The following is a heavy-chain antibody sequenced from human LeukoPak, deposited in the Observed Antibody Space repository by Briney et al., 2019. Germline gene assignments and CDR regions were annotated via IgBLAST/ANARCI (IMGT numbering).Heavy chain of an antibody. Sequence: SETLSLTCTVSGGSISSYYWSWIRQPPGKGLEWIGYIYYSGSTNYNPSLKSRVTISLDTSKNQFSLKLSSVTAADTAVYQCARGLRFGWYFDLWGRGTLVTVSS. CDR2: IYYSGST. CDR3: ARGLRFGWYFDL. V-gene: IGHV4-59*01. D-gene: IGHD5/OR15-5a*01. CDR1: GGSISSYY. J-gene: IGHJ2*01.